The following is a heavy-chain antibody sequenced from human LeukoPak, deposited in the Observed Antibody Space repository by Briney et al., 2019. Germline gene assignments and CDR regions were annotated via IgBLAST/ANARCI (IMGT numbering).Heavy chain of an antibody. D-gene: IGHD3-22*01. CDR3: ARRAGDYSHPYDY. Sequence: GGSLRLSCAASGFTFSSYVMHWVRQAPGKGLEWVAIISYDGSNEYYADSVKGRFTISRDNSKNTLYLQMNSLRAADTAVYYCARRAGDYSHPYDYWGQGILVTVSS. CDR2: ISYDGSNE. J-gene: IGHJ4*02. CDR1: GFTFSSYV. V-gene: IGHV3-30*04.